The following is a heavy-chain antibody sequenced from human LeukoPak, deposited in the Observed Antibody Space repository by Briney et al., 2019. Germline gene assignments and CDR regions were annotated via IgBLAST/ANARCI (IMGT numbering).Heavy chain of an antibody. Sequence: PSETLSLTCTVSGGSISSGGYYWSWIRQHPGKGLEWIGYIYYSGSTYYNPSLKSRVTISVDTSKNQFSLKLSSVTAADTAVYYCAREDYSNYYFDYWGQGTLVTVSS. CDR1: GGSISSGGYY. V-gene: IGHV4-30-4*08. J-gene: IGHJ4*02. D-gene: IGHD4-11*01. CDR3: AREDYSNYYFDY. CDR2: IYYSGST.